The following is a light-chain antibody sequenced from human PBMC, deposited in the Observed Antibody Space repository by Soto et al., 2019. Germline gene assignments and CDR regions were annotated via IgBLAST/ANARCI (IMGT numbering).Light chain of an antibody. CDR3: SSYTSSSLDV. Sequence: QSVLTQPASVSGSPGQSITISCTGTSSDIGGHHFVSWYQQQSGKAPKLVIYEVTDRPSGVSDRFSGSKSGNTASLTISGLQPEDEADYYCSSYTSSSLDVFGTGTKVTV. J-gene: IGLJ1*01. V-gene: IGLV2-14*01. CDR2: EVT. CDR1: SSDIGGHHF.